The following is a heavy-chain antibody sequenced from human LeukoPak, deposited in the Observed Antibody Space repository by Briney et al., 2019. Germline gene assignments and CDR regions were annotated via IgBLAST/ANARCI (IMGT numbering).Heavy chain of an antibody. CDR1: GDTLTELS. Sequence: ASVKVSCKVSGDTLTELSTHWVRQAPGKGLEWMGGFDPEHGEVIYAQKLQGRVTMIEDRSTDTAYMELSSLRSEDTAVYYCATGGPWDLLKYWGQGTLVTVSS. J-gene: IGHJ4*02. V-gene: IGHV1-24*01. CDR2: FDPEHGEV. CDR3: ATGGPWDLLKY. D-gene: IGHD3-9*01.